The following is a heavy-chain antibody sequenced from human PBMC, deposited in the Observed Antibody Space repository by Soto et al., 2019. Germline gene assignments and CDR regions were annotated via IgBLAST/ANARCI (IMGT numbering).Heavy chain of an antibody. J-gene: IGHJ6*02. D-gene: IGHD2-21*01. Sequence: ASVKVSCKASGYTFTSYGISWVRQAPGQGLEWMGWISAYNGNTNYAQKLQGRVTMTTDTSTSTAYMELRSLRAEDTAVYYCAKTRGAMICAISVYGMDVWGQGTTVTVSS. CDR2: ISAYNGNT. V-gene: IGHV1-18*01. CDR3: AKTRGAMICAISVYGMDV. CDR1: GYTFTSYG.